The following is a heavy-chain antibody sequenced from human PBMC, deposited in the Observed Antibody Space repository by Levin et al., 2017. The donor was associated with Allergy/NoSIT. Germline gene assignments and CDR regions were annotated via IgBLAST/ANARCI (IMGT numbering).Heavy chain of an antibody. CDR1: GFTFSRNS. Sequence: GGSLRLSCAASGFTFSRNSMNWVRQAPGKGLEWVSSISGSSSSIYYADSLKGRFTISRDNAKNSLYLQMNSLRAEDTAVYYCARDQDADYSFDYWGQGTLVTVSS. J-gene: IGHJ4*02. D-gene: IGHD4-17*01. CDR2: ISGSSSSI. V-gene: IGHV3-21*01. CDR3: ARDQDADYSFDY.